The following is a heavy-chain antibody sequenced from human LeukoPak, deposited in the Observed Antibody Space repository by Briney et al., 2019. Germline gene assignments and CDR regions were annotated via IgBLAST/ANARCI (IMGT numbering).Heavy chain of an antibody. CDR1: GFTFSSYA. D-gene: IGHD5-12*01. Sequence: GGSLRLSCAASGFTFSSYAMYWVRLAPGRGLEWLAVISYDGSIEYYADSVKGRFTISRDNTNNTLYLQMNRLTGDDTAVYYSATGWLRTNCFDTCGQGTLVTVTS. J-gene: IGHJ5*02. CDR2: ISYDGSIE. CDR3: ATGWLRTNCFDT. V-gene: IGHV3-30*04.